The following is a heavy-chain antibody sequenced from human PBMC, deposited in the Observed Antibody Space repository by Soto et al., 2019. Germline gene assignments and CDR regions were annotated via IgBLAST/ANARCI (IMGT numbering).Heavy chain of an antibody. V-gene: IGHV3-23*01. J-gene: IGHJ6*02. D-gene: IGHD5-18*01. CDR1: GFTFSSYA. CDR3: ATHRIQLWSHHRRAYYYYGMDV. CDR2: ISGSGGST. Sequence: PGGSLRLSCAASGFTFSSYAMSWVRQAPGKGLEWVSAISGSGGSTYYADSVKGRFTISRDNSKNTLYLQMNSLRAEDTAVYYCATHRIQLWSHHRRAYYYYGMDVWGQGTTVTVSS.